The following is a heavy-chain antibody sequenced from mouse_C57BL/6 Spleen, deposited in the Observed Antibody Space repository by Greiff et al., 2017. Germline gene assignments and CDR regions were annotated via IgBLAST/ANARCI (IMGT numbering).Heavy chain of an antibody. D-gene: IGHD1-1*01. CDR3: AYGSSPYWYFDV. CDR1: GYAFSSSW. CDR2: IYPGDGDT. Sequence: VQLQQSGPELVKPGASVKISCKASGYAFSSSWMNWVKQRPGKGLEWIGRIYPGDGDTNYNGKFKGKATLTADKSSSTAYMQLRSLTSEDSAVYFCAYGSSPYWYFDVWGTGTTVTVSS. J-gene: IGHJ1*03. V-gene: IGHV1-82*01.